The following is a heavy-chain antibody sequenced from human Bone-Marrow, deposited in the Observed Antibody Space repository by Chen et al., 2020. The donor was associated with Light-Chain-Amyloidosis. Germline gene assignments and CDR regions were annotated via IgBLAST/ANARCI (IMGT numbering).Heavy chain of an antibody. J-gene: IGHJ3*01. Sequence: QVLLQGSGXXXVMSSETLSLSCSVSGFSISSGHYWGWVRQPPGKGLEGIATMYYGGNTYYNPSLKSRLAISLDLSKNQFSLNLTSVTAADTAVYYCVRHFSATDPFDFWGRGTMVTVSS. CDR2: MYYGGNT. D-gene: IGHD3-3*02. CDR3: VRHFSATDPFDF. V-gene: IGHV4-38-2*01. CDR1: GFSISSGHY.